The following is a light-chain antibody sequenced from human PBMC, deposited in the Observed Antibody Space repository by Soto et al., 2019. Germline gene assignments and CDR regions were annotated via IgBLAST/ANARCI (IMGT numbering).Light chain of an antibody. CDR1: SSDVGGYNY. J-gene: IGLJ1*01. CDR2: DVS. CDR3: SSYTSSSTRV. Sequence: QSALTQPASVSGSPGQSITISCTGTSSDVGGYNYVSWYQQHPGKAPKLMIYDVSNRPSGVSNRFSGSKSGNTASLTISGLQAEDEADYYCSSYTSSSTRVFGPGTKVTAL. V-gene: IGLV2-14*01.